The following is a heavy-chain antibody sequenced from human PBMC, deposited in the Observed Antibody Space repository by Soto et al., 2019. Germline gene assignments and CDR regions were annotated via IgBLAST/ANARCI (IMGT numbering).Heavy chain of an antibody. V-gene: IGHV4-59*08. CDR1: GGSMSSYY. J-gene: IGHJ4*02. CDR2: IYYTGTT. Sequence: TLSLTCIVSGGSMSSYYWGWFRQPPGKGLEWIGYIYYTGTTTYHPSLKSRVTISIDTSRNQFSLKLNSVTAADTAVYYCARLGGYYQAFEQWGQGSLVTVSS. CDR3: ARLGGYYQAFEQ. D-gene: IGHD2-21*02.